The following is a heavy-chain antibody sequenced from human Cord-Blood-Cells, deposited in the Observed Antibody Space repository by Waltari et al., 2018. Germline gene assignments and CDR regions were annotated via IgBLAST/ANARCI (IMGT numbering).Heavy chain of an antibody. D-gene: IGHD7-27*01. Sequence: QVQLQQWGAGLLKPSETLSLTCAVYGGSFSGYYWSWIRQPPGKGLEWIGEINHSGSTNYNPSLKRRVTISVDTSKNQFSLKLSSVTAADTAVYYCASSGAGNWYVDLWGRGTLVTVAS. CDR2: INHSGST. V-gene: IGHV4-34*01. J-gene: IGHJ2*01. CDR3: ASSGAGNWYVDL. CDR1: GGSFSGYY.